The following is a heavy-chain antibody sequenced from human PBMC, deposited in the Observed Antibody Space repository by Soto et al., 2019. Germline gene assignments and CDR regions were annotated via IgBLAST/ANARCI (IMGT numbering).Heavy chain of an antibody. V-gene: IGHV4-59*01. CDR3: ARVSAPWFGHDWFEP. CDR1: VGSISSYY. J-gene: IGHJ5*02. D-gene: IGHD3-10*01. Sequence: PXETLSLTCTFSVGSISSYYWSCIRHAPGKGLEWIGYIYYSGSTNYNPSLKSRVTISVDTSKNQFSLKLSSVTAADTAVYYCARVSAPWFGHDWFEPLGQGTLV. CDR2: IYYSGST.